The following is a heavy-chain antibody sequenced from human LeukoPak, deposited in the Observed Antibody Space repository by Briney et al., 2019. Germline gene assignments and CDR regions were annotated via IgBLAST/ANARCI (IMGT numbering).Heavy chain of an antibody. J-gene: IGHJ6*03. D-gene: IGHD3-10*01. V-gene: IGHV1-2*02. CDR1: GYTFTGYY. CDR3: ARGHYYGSGSYFARYYYMDV. Sequence: ASVKVSCKASGYTFTGYYMHWVRQAPGQGLEWMGWINPNSGGTNYAQKFQGRVTMTRDTSISTAYMELSRLRSDDTAVYYCARGHYYGSGSYFARYYYMDVWGKGTTVTISS. CDR2: INPNSGGT.